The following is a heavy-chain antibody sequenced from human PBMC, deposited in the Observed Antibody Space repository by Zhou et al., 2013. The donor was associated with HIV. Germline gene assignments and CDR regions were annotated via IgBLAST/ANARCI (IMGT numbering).Heavy chain of an antibody. J-gene: IGHJ5*02. Sequence: QVQLVQSGAEVKKPGASVKVSCKTSGYTFTDYYIHWVRQAPGQGLEWMGWINPNSADTEFEQKFQGRVFMTRDTSMSTAYMELTRLKSDDTAVYYCARSVTRQQLAPGPWGQGTLGHRLL. V-gene: IGHV1-2*02. D-gene: IGHD6-13*01. CDR2: INPNSADT. CDR1: GYTFTDYY. CDR3: ARSVTRQQLAPGP.